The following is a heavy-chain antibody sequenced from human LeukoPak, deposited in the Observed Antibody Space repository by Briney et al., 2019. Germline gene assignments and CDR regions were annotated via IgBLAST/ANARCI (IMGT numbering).Heavy chain of an antibody. J-gene: IGHJ4*02. CDR3: ARAGHSSSWYSLDY. Sequence: SETLSLTCTVSGGSISSGSYYWSWIRQPAGKGLEWIGRSYTSGSTNYNPSLKSRVTISVDTSKNQFSLKLSSVTAADTAVYYCARAGHSSSWYSLDYWGQGTLVAVSS. D-gene: IGHD6-13*01. V-gene: IGHV4-61*02. CDR2: SYTSGST. CDR1: GGSISSGSYY.